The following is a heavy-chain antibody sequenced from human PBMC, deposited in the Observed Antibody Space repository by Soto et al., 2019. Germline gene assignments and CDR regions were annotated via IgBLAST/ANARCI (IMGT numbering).Heavy chain of an antibody. D-gene: IGHD3-22*01. CDR3: ERVGSSGYSAFDI. V-gene: IGHV3-48*03. Sequence: GGSLRLSCAASGFTFSSYEMNWVRQAPGKGLEWVSYIGTSGSTIYYADSVKGRFTISRDNAKNSLYLQMNSLRAEDTAIYYCERVGSSGYSAFDIWGQGTMVTVSS. CDR1: GFTFSSYE. J-gene: IGHJ3*02. CDR2: IGTSGSTI.